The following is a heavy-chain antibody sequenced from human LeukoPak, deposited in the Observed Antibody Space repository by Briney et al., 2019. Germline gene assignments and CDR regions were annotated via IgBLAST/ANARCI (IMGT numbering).Heavy chain of an antibody. CDR2: IYSGGST. D-gene: IGHD2-2*03. Sequence: GGSLRLSCAASGFTVSSNYMSWVRQAPGKGLEWVSVIYSGGSTYYADSVKGRFTISRDNSTNTMYLQMNSLRAEDTAVYYCAKDDGYCSSTSCSHYYYYYMDVWGKGTTVTVSS. J-gene: IGHJ6*03. CDR1: GFTVSSNY. CDR3: AKDDGYCSSTSCSHYYYYYMDV. V-gene: IGHV3-66*01.